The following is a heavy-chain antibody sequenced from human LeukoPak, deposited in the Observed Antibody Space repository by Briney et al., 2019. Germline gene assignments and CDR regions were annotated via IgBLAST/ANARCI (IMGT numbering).Heavy chain of an antibody. CDR2: IKEDGSET. CDR3: ARETPGRGETRDGYR. J-gene: IGHJ4*02. Sequence: PGGSLRLSCAASGFTFKKYWMNWVRQVPGKGLECLANIKEDGSETYYADSVKGRFTISRDNPKNLLFLQINSLRVEDTAVYYCARETPGRGETRDGYRWGQGTLVTVSS. D-gene: IGHD5-24*01. CDR1: GFTFKKYW. V-gene: IGHV3-7*01.